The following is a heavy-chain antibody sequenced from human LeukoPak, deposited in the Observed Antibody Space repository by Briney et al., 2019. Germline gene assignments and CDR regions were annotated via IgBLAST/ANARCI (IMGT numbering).Heavy chain of an antibody. D-gene: IGHD1-26*01. V-gene: IGHV4-39*01. Sequence: KSSETLSLTCTVSGGSISSRSYYWGWIRQPPGKGLEWIGSIYYSGRTNYNPSLKSRVTISVDTSKNQFSLKLSSVTAADTAVYYCATMGIDPTWTWFDPWGQGTLVTVSS. J-gene: IGHJ5*02. CDR2: IYYSGRT. CDR3: ATMGIDPTWTWFDP. CDR1: GGSISSRSYY.